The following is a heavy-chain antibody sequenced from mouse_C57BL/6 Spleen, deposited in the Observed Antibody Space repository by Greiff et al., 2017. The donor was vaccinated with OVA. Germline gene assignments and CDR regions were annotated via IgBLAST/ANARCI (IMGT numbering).Heavy chain of an antibody. J-gene: IGHJ4*01. V-gene: IGHV1-47*01. CDR1: GYTFTTYP. D-gene: IGHD1-1*01. CDR2: FHPYNDDT. CDR3: AGGYYYGSSYVGAMDY. Sequence: VQLKQSGAELVKPGASVKMSCKASGYTFTTYPIEWMKQNHGKSLEWIGNFHPYNDDTKYNEKFKGKATLTVEKSSSTVYLELSRLTSDDSAVYYCAGGYYYGSSYVGAMDYWGQGTSVTVSS.